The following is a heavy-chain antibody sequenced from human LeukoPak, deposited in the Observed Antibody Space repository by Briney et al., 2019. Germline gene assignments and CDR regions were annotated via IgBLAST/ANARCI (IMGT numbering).Heavy chain of an antibody. Sequence: PGGSLRLSCAASGFSFSSYWMSWVRQAPGKGPEWVSSISASGDGSYYALSVKGRFALSRDNSKNTLFLQMNSLRAEDTAIYYCAKATDDYSRRGIDYWGQGTLVTVSS. CDR2: ISASGDGS. CDR1: GFSFSSYW. J-gene: IGHJ4*02. CDR3: AKATDDYSRRGIDY. D-gene: IGHD4-11*01. V-gene: IGHV3-23*01.